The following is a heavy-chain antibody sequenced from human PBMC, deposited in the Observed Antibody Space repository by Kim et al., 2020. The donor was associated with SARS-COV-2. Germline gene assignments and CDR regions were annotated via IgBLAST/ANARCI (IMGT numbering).Heavy chain of an antibody. CDR1: GFTFTGYA. CDR2: IDGSDGTT. J-gene: IGHJ4*02. V-gene: IGHV3-23*01. D-gene: IGHD2-21*01. CDR3: VKGGWGSIWDH. Sequence: GGSLRLSCTTSGFTFTGYAMSWVRQAPGKGLEWVSSIDGSDGTTYFVDSVKGRFTISRDNSKNTLYLQMSTLRADDTAVYYCVKGGWGSIWDHWGQGTLDTVA.